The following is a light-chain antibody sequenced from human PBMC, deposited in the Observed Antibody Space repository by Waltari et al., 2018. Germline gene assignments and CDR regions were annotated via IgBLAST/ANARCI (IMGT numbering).Light chain of an antibody. CDR1: QSIDTY. CDR2: AAS. Sequence: IQMTQSPSSLSASVGDRVTITCRASQSIDTYLTWYQQKPGKAPKLLIYAASALQSGVPSRFSGSGSGTDFTLTISSLQPEDFATYYCQQSFSSLNFGGGTKVEIK. V-gene: IGKV1-39*01. J-gene: IGKJ4*01. CDR3: QQSFSSLN.